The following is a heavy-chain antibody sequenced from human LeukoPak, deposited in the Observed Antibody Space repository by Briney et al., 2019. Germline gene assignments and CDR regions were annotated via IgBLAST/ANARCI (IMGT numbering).Heavy chain of an antibody. J-gene: IGHJ4*02. V-gene: IGHV3-7*01. CDR1: GFTFSTYW. CDR3: ASRIVGTPDYFDY. CDR2: IQQDGNEK. D-gene: IGHD1-26*01. Sequence: GGSLRLSCAASGFTFSTYWMSWVRQAPGKGLEWVAHIQQDGNEKYYVDSVKGRFTISRDNAKNSLYLQMNSLRVEDTAVYYCASRIVGTPDYFDYWGQGTLVTVSS.